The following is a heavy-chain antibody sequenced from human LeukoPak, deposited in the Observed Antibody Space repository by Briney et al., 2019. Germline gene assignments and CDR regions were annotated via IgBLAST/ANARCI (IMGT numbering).Heavy chain of an antibody. D-gene: IGHD3-10*01. CDR1: GYTLTELS. J-gene: IGHJ4*02. Sequence: WASVKVSCKVSGYTLTELSMHWVRQAPGKGLEWMGGFDPEDGETIYAQKFQGRVTMTEDTSTDTAYMELSSLRSADTAVYYCATPSYITMVRGVISLDYWGQGTLVTVSS. CDR2: FDPEDGET. CDR3: ATPSYITMVRGVISLDY. V-gene: IGHV1-24*01.